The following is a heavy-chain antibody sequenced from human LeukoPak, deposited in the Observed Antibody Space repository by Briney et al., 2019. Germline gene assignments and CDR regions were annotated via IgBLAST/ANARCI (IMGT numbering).Heavy chain of an antibody. CDR2: IIPIFGTA. CDR3: ARGQQLLVPYYFDY. V-gene: IGHV1-69*05. Sequence: GSSVKVSCKASGGTFSSYAISWVRQAPGQGLEWMGRIIPIFGTANYAQKFQGRVTITTDESTSTAYMELSSLRSEDTAVYYCARGQQLLVPYYFDYWGQGTLVTVSS. J-gene: IGHJ4*02. D-gene: IGHD6-13*01. CDR1: GGTFSSYA.